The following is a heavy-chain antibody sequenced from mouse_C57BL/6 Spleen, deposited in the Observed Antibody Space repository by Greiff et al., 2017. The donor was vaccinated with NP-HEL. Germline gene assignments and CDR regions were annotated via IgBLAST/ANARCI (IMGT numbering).Heavy chain of an antibody. CDR3: ARPPYYYGSSYRYFDV. J-gene: IGHJ1*03. CDR1: GFTFSDYY. Sequence: DVKLVESGGGLVQPGGSLKLSCAASGFTFSDYYMYWVRQTPEKRLEWVAYISNGGGSTYYPDTVKGRFTISRDNAKNTLYLQMSRLKSEDTAMYYCARPPYYYGSSYRYFDVWGTGTTVTVSS. D-gene: IGHD1-1*01. V-gene: IGHV5-12*01. CDR2: ISNGGGST.